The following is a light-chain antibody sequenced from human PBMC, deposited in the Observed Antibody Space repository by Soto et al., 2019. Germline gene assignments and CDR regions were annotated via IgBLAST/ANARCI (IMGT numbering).Light chain of an antibody. V-gene: IGKV1-5*01. J-gene: IGKJ1*01. CDR3: QQYNSYSWT. CDR1: QSISSW. Sequence: DIQMTQSPSTLSASVGDRVPITCRASQSISSWLAWYQQKPGKAPKLLIYDASSLESGVPSRFSGSGSGTEFTLTISSLQPDDFATYYCQQYNSYSWTCGQGTKVEIK. CDR2: DAS.